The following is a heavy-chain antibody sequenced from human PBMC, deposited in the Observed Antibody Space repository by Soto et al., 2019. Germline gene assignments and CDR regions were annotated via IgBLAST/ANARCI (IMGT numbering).Heavy chain of an antibody. CDR2: INAGNGNT. D-gene: IGHD3-10*01. Sequence: QVQLVQSGAEVKKPGASVKVSCKASRYTFTSYAMHWVRQAPGQRLEWMGWINAGNGNTKYSQKFQGRVTITRDTSASTAYMELSSLRSEDTAVYYCASYYSSPIRSSQEFAPWGQGTLVTVSS. J-gene: IGHJ5*02. V-gene: IGHV1-3*01. CDR3: ASYYSSPIRSSQEFAP. CDR1: RYTFTSYA.